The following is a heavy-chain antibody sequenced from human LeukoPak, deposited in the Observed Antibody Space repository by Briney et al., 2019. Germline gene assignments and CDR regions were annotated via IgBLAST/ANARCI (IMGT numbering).Heavy chain of an antibody. D-gene: IGHD3-10*01. Sequence: SQTLSLTCAVSGGSISSGGYSWSWLRQPPGKGLEWIGYIYHSGSTYYNPSLKSRVTISVDRSKNQFSLKLSSVTAADTAVYYCARAPQALWFGELLPYYFDYWGQGTLVTVSS. CDR2: IYHSGST. CDR1: GGSISSGGYS. CDR3: ARAPQALWFGELLPYYFDY. V-gene: IGHV4-30-2*01. J-gene: IGHJ4*02.